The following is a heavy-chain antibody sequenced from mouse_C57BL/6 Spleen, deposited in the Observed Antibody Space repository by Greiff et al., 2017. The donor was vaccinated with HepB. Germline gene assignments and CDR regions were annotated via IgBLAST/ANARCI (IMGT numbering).Heavy chain of an antibody. D-gene: IGHD1-1*01. Sequence: VQLQQPGTELVKPGASVKLSCKASGYTFTSYWMHWVKQRPGQGLEWIGNINPSNGGTNYNEKFKSKATLTVDKSSSTAYMQLSSLTSADSAVYYCAREFYYYGSNWYFDVWGTGTTVTVSS. J-gene: IGHJ1*03. V-gene: IGHV1-53*01. CDR2: INPSNGGT. CDR3: AREFYYYGSNWYFDV. CDR1: GYTFTSYW.